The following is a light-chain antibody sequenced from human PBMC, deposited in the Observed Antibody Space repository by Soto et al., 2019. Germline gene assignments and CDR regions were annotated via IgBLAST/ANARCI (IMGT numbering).Light chain of an antibody. Sequence: IVMTQSPATLSVSPGERATLCCRASESVSSNLAWYQQKPGQAPRLLTYGASTRATGIPASISGSGSGTEFNLTISSLQSEDCAIYYWQPYNKWRRLGQGTKVDIK. V-gene: IGKV3-15*01. CDR3: QPYNKWRR. CDR1: ESVSSN. CDR2: GAS. J-gene: IGKJ1*01.